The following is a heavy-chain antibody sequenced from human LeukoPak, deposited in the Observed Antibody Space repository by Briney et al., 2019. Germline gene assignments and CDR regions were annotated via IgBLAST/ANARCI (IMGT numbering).Heavy chain of an antibody. Sequence: GGSLRLSCAASGFTFSSYAMSWVRQAPGKGLEWVAGISDRGGSTNYADSVKGRFTISRDNSKNTLYLQMNSLRAEDTAVYYCATSDMRFLEWSLPPGDYYYYYMDVWGKGTTVTVSS. CDR3: ATSDMRFLEWSLPPGDYYYYYMDV. D-gene: IGHD3-3*01. V-gene: IGHV3-23*01. CDR1: GFTFSSYA. CDR2: ISDRGGST. J-gene: IGHJ6*03.